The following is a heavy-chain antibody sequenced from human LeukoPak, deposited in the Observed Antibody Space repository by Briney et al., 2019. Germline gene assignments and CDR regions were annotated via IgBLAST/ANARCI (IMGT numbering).Heavy chain of an antibody. CDR3: ARDTGWFGESTGWFDP. CDR1: GYTFTGYY. V-gene: IGHV1-2*02. D-gene: IGHD3-10*01. Sequence: ASVKVSCKASGYTFTGYYMHWVRQAPGQGLEWMGWINPNSGGTNYAQKFQGRVTMTRDTSISTAYMELSRLRSDDTAVYYCARDTGWFGESTGWFDPWGQGTLVTVSS. J-gene: IGHJ5*02. CDR2: INPNSGGT.